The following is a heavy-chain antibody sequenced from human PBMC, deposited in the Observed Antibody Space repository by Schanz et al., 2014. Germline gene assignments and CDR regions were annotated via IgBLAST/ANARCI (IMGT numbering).Heavy chain of an antibody. Sequence: QVQLVQSGPEVKKPGSSVKVSCQAFGDTFSKYNIMWVRQVPGQGLEWMGWISAYNGNTNYAQKLQGRVTMTTDTSTSTAYMELRSLRSDDTAVYYCARDRLECGAECYSVEVFEIWGQGTLVIVSS. CDR1: GDTFSKYN. D-gene: IGHD2-21*01. CDR2: ISAYNGNT. J-gene: IGHJ4*02. V-gene: IGHV1-18*04. CDR3: ARDRLECGAECYSVEVFEI.